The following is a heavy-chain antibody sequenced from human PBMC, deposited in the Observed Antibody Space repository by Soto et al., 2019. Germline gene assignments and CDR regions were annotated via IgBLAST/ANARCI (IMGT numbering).Heavy chain of an antibody. CDR3: ASLPPPARWFDP. V-gene: IGHV4-31*03. Sequence: SETLSLTCTVSGGSISSGGYYWSRIRQHPGKGLEWIGYIYYSGSTYYNPSLKSRVTISVDTSKNQFSLKLSSVTAADTAVYYCASLPPPARWFDPWGQGTLVTVSS. J-gene: IGHJ5*02. D-gene: IGHD6-25*01. CDR2: IYYSGST. CDR1: GGSISSGGYY.